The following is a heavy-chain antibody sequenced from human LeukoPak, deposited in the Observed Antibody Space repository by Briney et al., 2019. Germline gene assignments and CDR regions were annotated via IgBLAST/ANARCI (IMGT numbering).Heavy chain of an antibody. Sequence: SETLSLTCTVSGGSISSYYWSWIRQPPGKGLEWIGYIYYSGGTNYNPSLKSRVTISVDTSKNQFSLKLSSVTAADTAVYYCARVGTTMNFDYWGQGTLVTVSS. CDR2: IYYSGGT. CDR3: ARVGTTMNFDY. D-gene: IGHD1/OR15-1a*01. J-gene: IGHJ4*02. CDR1: GGSISSYY. V-gene: IGHV4-59*01.